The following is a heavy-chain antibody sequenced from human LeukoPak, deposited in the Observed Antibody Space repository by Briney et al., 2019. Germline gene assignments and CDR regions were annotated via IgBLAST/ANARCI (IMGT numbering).Heavy chain of an antibody. CDR3: ARGPPPNRRYFDWLSESNYYYYYMDV. CDR1: GGTFSSYA. Sequence: SVKVSCKASGGTFSSYAISWVRQAPGQGLEWMGGIIPIFGTANYAQKFQGRVTITADESTSTAYMELSSLRSEDAAVYYCARGPPPNRRYFDWLSESNYYYYYMDVWGKGTTVTISS. CDR2: IIPIFGTA. J-gene: IGHJ6*03. D-gene: IGHD3-9*01. V-gene: IGHV1-69*01.